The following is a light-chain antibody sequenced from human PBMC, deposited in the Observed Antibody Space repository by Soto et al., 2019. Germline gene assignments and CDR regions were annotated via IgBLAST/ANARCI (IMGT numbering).Light chain of an antibody. V-gene: IGKV1-39*01. CDR1: QGVSDY. CDR3: QQGYRTPHT. J-gene: IGKJ2*01. CDR2: SAS. Sequence: DVQMTQFPSSLAAPVGDRVTITCRASQGVSDYLLRYQQRLGRAPRLLIYSASSLVSGVPSRFRGSGSGTNFTLTISRLQPEDFATYYCQQGYRTPHTFGQGTKLETK.